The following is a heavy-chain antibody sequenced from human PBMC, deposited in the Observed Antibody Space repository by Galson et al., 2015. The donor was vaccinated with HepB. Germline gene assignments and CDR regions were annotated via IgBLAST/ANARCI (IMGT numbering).Heavy chain of an antibody. CDR1: GFTFSSYS. Sequence: SLRLSCAASGFTFSSYSMNWVRQAPGKGLEWVSSISSSSSYIYYADSVKGRFTISRDNAKNSLYLQMNSLRAEDTAVYYCARDLGYCSSTSCYTVSRSFDYWGQGTLVTVSS. CDR3: ARDLGYCSSTSCYTVSRSFDY. D-gene: IGHD2-2*02. CDR2: ISSSSSYI. V-gene: IGHV3-21*01. J-gene: IGHJ4*02.